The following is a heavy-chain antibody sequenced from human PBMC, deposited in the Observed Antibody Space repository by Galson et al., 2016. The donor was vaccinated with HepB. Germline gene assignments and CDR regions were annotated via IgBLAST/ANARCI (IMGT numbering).Heavy chain of an antibody. D-gene: IGHD3-10*01. CDR2: ISWDVTNI. Sequence: KDLAGDAVISWDVTNIASAASVKGRFTISRDNADNSLSLQMNSLSADDTALYYCAKAGSDSGNLHGDFDYWGQGTLVTVSS. V-gene: IGHV3-9*01. J-gene: IGHJ4*02. CDR3: AKAGSDSGNLHGDFDY.